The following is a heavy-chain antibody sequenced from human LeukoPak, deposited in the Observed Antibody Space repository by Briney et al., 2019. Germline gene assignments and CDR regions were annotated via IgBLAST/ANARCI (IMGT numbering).Heavy chain of an antibody. CDR1: GGSISSSNW. V-gene: IGHV4-4*02. CDR3: ARDRPGSYWYFDL. Sequence: PSGTLSLTCAVSGGSISSSNWWSWVRQPPGKGLEWIGEIYHSGSTNYNPSLKSRVTISVDKSKNQFSLKLNSVIAADTAVYYCARDRPGSYWYFDLWGRGTLVTVSS. D-gene: IGHD3-10*01. J-gene: IGHJ2*01. CDR2: IYHSGST.